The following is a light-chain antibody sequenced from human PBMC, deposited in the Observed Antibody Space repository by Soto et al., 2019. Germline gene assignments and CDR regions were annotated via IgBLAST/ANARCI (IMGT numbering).Light chain of an antibody. CDR2: AAS. J-gene: IGKJ1*01. V-gene: IGKV1-12*01. CDR1: QGISSW. CDR3: LQDINYPWT. Sequence: DIQMTQSPSSVSASVGDRVTITCRASQGISSWLDWYQQKPGKAPKHLISAASSLQSGAPSRYSGSGSGSDFTLVIRSLQPEDAATYYCLQDINYPWTFGLGTMLDIK.